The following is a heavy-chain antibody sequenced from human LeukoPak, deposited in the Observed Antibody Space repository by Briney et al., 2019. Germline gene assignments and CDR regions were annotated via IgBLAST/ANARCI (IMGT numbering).Heavy chain of an antibody. Sequence: GGSLRLSCAASGFTFSDYSMNWVRQAPGKGLEWISYIGIDSGNTNYADSVKGRFTISRDNSKNTLYLQMNSLRAEDTAVYYCARDDRRYCSGGSCYSLFEYWGQGTLVTVSS. V-gene: IGHV3-48*01. CDR2: IGIDSGNT. CDR1: GFTFSDYS. J-gene: IGHJ4*02. CDR3: ARDDRRYCSGGSCYSLFEY. D-gene: IGHD2-15*01.